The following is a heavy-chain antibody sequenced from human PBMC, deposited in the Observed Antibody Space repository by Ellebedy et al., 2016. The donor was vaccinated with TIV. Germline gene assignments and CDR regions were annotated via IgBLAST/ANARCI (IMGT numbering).Heavy chain of an antibody. V-gene: IGHV4-59*01. D-gene: IGHD3-9*01. CDR3: ARTLAFYDILTGYVPNWFDP. J-gene: IGHJ5*02. CDR2: IYYTGTT. CDR1: GGSISRYY. Sequence: MPSETLSLTCIVSGGSISRYYWSWTRQPPGRGLEWIGNIYYTGTTTYNPSLQSRVTISLDTSKNQFSLRLTSVTAADTAIYYWARTLAFYDILTGYVPNWFDPWGQGTLVTVSS.